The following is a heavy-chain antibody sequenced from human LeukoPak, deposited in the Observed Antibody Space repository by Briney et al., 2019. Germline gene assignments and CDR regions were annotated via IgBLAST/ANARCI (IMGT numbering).Heavy chain of an antibody. CDR2: IRSKAYGGTT. D-gene: IGHD3-10*01. CDR1: GFTFSSYG. CDR3: TRFAGQH. V-gene: IGHV3-49*04. J-gene: IGHJ1*01. Sequence: GGTLRLSCAASGFTFSSYGMSWVRQAPGKGLEWVGFIRSKAYGGTTEYAASVKGRFTISRDDSKSIAYLQMNSLKTEDTAVYYCTRFAGQHWGQGTLVTVSS.